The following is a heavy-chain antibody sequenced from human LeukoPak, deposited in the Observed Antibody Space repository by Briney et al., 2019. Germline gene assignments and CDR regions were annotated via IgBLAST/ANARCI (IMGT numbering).Heavy chain of an antibody. D-gene: IGHD1-26*01. CDR1: GGSVSNFY. V-gene: IGHV4-59*08. CDR2: IYSSEYT. J-gene: IGHJ4*02. Sequence: SETLSLTCTVSGGSVSNFYWSWIRQPPGKGLEWIGYIYSSEYTNYNPSLKSRVTISADTSKNQVSLKLSSVTAADTAVYYCARHVLTAGAIEWGQGTLVTVSS. CDR3: ARHVLTAGAIE.